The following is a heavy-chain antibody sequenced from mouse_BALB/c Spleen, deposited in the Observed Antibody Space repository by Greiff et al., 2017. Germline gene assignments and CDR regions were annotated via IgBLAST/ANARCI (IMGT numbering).Heavy chain of an antibody. CDR3: AKNSLLRLDYAMDY. V-gene: IGHV2-6-7*01. Sequence: VQRVESGPGLVAPSQSLSITCTVSGFSLTGYGVNWVRQPPGKGLEWLGMIWGDGSTDYNSALKSRLSISKDNSKSQVFLKMNSLQTDDTARYYCAKNSLLRLDYAMDYWGQGTSVTVSS. D-gene: IGHD1-2*01. J-gene: IGHJ4*01. CDR1: GFSLTGYG. CDR2: IWGDGST.